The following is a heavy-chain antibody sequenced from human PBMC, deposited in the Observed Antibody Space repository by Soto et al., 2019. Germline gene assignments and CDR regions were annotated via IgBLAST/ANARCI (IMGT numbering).Heavy chain of an antibody. V-gene: IGHV3-23*01. CDR3: AKETDGICWTLDS. Sequence: DVQLLESGGGVVQSGGSLRLSCSASGFAFSDYSMHWVRQAPGKGPEWVSAISGGGGNTYYAGSVNGRFTISRDNSRNTLYLQMHSLRDDDTALYYCAKETDGICWTLDSWGQGTRATVSS. CDR2: ISGGGGNT. J-gene: IGHJ4*02. CDR1: GFAFSDYS. D-gene: IGHD3-3*02.